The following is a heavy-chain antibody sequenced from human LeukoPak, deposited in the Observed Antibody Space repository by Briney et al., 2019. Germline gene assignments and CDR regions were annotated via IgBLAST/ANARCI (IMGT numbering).Heavy chain of an antibody. J-gene: IGHJ4*02. D-gene: IGHD3-3*01. CDR2: INSDGSST. V-gene: IGHV3-74*01. CDR3: ARAERRGYDFWSGYYLPDY. CDR1: GFTFSSYW. Sequence: GGSLRLSCAASGFTFSSYWMHWVRQAPGKGLVWVSRINSDGSSTRYADSVKGRFTISRDNAKNTLYLQMNSLRAEDTAVYYCARAERRGYDFWSGYYLPDYWGQGTLVTVSS.